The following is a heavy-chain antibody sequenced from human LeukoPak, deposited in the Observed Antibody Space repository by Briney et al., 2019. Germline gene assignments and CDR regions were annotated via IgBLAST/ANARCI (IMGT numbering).Heavy chain of an antibody. CDR2: IYYSGST. D-gene: IGHD3-10*01. CDR1: GGSISSYY. Sequence: SETLPLTCTVSGGSISSYYLSWIRRPRGKGLEWIGYIYYSGSTNYNPSLKSRVTISLDTSKNQFSLKLSSVTAAATAVYYCASLGGLGRWNFGYWGQGTLVTVPS. CDR3: ASLGGLGRWNFGY. V-gene: IGHV4-59*01. J-gene: IGHJ4*02.